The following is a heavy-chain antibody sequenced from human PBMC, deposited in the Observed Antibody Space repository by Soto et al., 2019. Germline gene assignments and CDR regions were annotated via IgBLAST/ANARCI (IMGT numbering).Heavy chain of an antibody. D-gene: IGHD1-1*01. J-gene: IGHJ3*02. CDR2: MNPNSGNT. CDR3: ARARKTRTWNAFDI. Sequence: ASVKVSCKASGYTFTSYDINWVRQATGQGLEWMGWMNPNSGNTGYAQKFQGRVTMTRNTSISTAYMELSSLRSVDTAVYYCARARKTRTWNAFDIWGRGTMVTVS. CDR1: GYTFTSYD. V-gene: IGHV1-8*01.